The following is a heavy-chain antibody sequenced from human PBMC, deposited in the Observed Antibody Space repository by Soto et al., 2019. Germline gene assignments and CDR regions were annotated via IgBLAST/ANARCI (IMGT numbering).Heavy chain of an antibody. CDR1: GYPFTSYG. J-gene: IGHJ5*01. CDR2: ISAYNGNT. D-gene: IGHD3-3*01. Sequence: DSVQVSCKASGYPFTSYGISWVRQAPGQGLEWMGWISAYNGNTNYAQKLQGRVTMTTDTSTSTAYMELRSLRSDDTAVYYCARHKFRHKNFSWVFTPRHNWFDSCGQGTLVTVAS. CDR3: ARHKFRHKNFSWVFTPRHNWFDS. V-gene: IGHV1-18*01.